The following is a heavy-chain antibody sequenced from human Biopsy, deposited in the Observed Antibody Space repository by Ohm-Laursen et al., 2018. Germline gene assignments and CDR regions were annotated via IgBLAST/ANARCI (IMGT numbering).Heavy chain of an antibody. CDR2: IYHTGST. J-gene: IGHJ4*02. V-gene: IGHV4-31*03. Sequence: TPSLTCTVSGDSISSGGHYWSWIRQFPGKGLEWIAYIYHTGSTYYNPSLKSRLSIAMDTSKNQFSVSLRSVTAADTAVYYCARADMVTTIVDYWGQGTLVTVSS. CDR1: GDSISSGGHY. CDR3: ARADMVTTIVDY. D-gene: IGHD5-12*01.